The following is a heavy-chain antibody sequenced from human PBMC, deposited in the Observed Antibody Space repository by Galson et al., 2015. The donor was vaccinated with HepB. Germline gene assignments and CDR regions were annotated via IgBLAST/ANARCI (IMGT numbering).Heavy chain of an antibody. CDR2: ISYDGSNK. CDR3: TTGIVVVINGPADY. V-gene: IGHV3-30*04. CDR1: GYTFTSYA. Sequence: SCKASGYTFTSYAMHWVRQAPGKGLEWVAVISYDGSNKYYADSVKGRFTISRDNSKNTLYLQMNSLRAEDTAVYYCTTGIVVVINGPADYWGQGTLVTVSS. J-gene: IGHJ4*02. D-gene: IGHD3-22*01.